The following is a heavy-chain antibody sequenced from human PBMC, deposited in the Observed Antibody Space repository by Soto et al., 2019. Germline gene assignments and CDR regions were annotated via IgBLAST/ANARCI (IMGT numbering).Heavy chain of an antibody. CDR2: ISYDGSNK. CDR3: AGGPTVTYGMDV. Sequence: ESGGGVVQPGRSLRLSCAASGFTFSSYGMHWVRQAPGKGLEWVAVISYDGSNKYYADSVKGRFTISRDNSKNTLYLQMNSLRAEDTAVYYCAGGPTVTYGMDVWGQGTTVTVSS. CDR1: GFTFSSYG. D-gene: IGHD4-17*01. J-gene: IGHJ6*02. V-gene: IGHV3-30*03.